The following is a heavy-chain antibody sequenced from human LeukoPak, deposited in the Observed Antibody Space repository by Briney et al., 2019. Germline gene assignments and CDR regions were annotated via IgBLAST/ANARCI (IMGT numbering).Heavy chain of an antibody. CDR1: GGTFSSYA. CDR2: IIPIFGTA. Sequence: SVKVSCKASGGTFSSYAISWVRQAPGQGLEWMGRIIPIFGTANYAQKFQGRVTVTTDESTSTAYMELSSPRSEDTAVYYCARGALYDDSSAYWGQGTLVTVSS. V-gene: IGHV1-69*05. D-gene: IGHD3-22*01. CDR3: ARGALYDDSSAY. J-gene: IGHJ4*02.